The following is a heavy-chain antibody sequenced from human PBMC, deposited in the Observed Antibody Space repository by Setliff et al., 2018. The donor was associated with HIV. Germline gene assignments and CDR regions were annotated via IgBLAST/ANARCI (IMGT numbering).Heavy chain of an antibody. D-gene: IGHD6-13*01. CDR2: IIPMFGTA. V-gene: IGHV1-69*13. CDR3: ARAQPTNRIAAAGFDY. CDR1: GDTFRSRA. Sequence: SVKVSCKASGDTFRSRAFNWVRQAPGQGPEWMGGIIPMFGTANCAQKFQGRVTITADESTSTVYMELSSLRSEDTAVYYCARAQPTNRIAAAGFDYWGQGTLVTVSS. J-gene: IGHJ4*02.